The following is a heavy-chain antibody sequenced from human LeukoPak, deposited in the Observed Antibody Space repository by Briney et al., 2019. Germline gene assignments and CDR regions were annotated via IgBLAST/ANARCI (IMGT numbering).Heavy chain of an antibody. Sequence: KPGESLKISCKGSGYSFSSYWIGWVRQMPGKSLEWMGIIYPGDSDTRYSPSFQGQVTMSADKSISTAYLQWSSLKASDTAMYYCARPHSGYAGYMDVWGKGTTVTVSS. CDR1: GYSFSSYW. V-gene: IGHV5-51*03. CDR3: ARPHSGYAGYMDV. J-gene: IGHJ6*03. D-gene: IGHD5-12*01. CDR2: IYPGDSDT.